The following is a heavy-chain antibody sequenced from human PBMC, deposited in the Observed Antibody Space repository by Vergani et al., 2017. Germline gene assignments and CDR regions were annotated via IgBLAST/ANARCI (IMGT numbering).Heavy chain of an antibody. CDR1: GFTFDDYA. J-gene: IGHJ3*02. V-gene: IGHV3-23*04. CDR3: AKVGRSEVAGTFGAFDI. Sequence: EVQLVESGGGLVQPGRSLRLSCAASGFTFDDYAMHWVRQAPGKGLEWVSTLSASDRRTHYADSVKGRFTISRDISKNTLFLHMTSLRPEDTAVYYCAKVGRSEVAGTFGAFDIWGQGTMVTVSS. CDR2: LSASDRRT. D-gene: IGHD6-19*01.